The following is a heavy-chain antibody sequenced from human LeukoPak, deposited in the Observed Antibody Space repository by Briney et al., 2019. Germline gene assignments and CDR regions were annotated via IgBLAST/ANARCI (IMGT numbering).Heavy chain of an antibody. CDR2: IIPIFGTA. CDR3: ARGGGDSSGYQLVDY. D-gene: IGHD3-22*01. CDR1: GGTLSSYA. J-gene: IGHJ4*02. V-gene: IGHV1-69*06. Sequence: ASVKVSCKASGGTLSSYAISWVRQAPGQGLEWMGGIIPIFGTANYAQKFQGRVTITADKSTSTAYMELSSLRSEDTAVYYCARGGGDSSGYQLVDYWGQGTLVTVSS.